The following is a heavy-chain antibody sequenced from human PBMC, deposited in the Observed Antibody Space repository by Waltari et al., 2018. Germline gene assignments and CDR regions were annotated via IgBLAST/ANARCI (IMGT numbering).Heavy chain of an antibody. Sequence: QVQLQQWGAGLLEPSETLSVTCAVSGGSFPGYYWTWIRQSPGMGLEWIGEINHSGDTDYHPSLKSRVIISVDTPKRQFSLRLSSVTAADTAVYYCARLRRSNWSFEVWGQGTLVTVSS. CDR1: GGSFPGYY. CDR3: ARLRRSNWSFEV. J-gene: IGHJ4*02. CDR2: INHSGDT. D-gene: IGHD6-13*01. V-gene: IGHV4-34*01.